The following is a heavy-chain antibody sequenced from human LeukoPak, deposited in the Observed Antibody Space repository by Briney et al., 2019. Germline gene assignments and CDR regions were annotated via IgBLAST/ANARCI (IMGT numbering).Heavy chain of an antibody. CDR1: GYTFTSYD. CDR2: MNPNSGNT. CDR3: ARGGYDGRQGYYYYYYGMDV. D-gene: IGHD5-12*01. Sequence: ASVKVSCKASGYTFTSYDINWVRQATGQGLEWMGWMNPNSGNTGYAQKFQGRVTMTRNTSISTAYMELSSLRSEDTAVYYCARGGYDGRQGYYYYYYGMDVWGQGTTATVSS. J-gene: IGHJ6*02. V-gene: IGHV1-8*01.